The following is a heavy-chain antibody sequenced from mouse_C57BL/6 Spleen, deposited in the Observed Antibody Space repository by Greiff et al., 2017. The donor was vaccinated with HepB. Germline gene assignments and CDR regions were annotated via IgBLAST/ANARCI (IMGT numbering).Heavy chain of an antibody. V-gene: IGHV1-26*01. Sequence: VQLQQSGPELVKPGASVKISCKASGYTFTDYYMNWVKQSHGKSLEWIGDINPNNGGTSYNQKFKGKATLTVDKSSSTAYMELRSLTSEDSAVYYCARYYGSSYGYYFDYWGQGTTLTVSS. D-gene: IGHD1-1*01. CDR2: INPNNGGT. CDR3: ARYYGSSYGYYFDY. J-gene: IGHJ2*01. CDR1: GYTFTDYY.